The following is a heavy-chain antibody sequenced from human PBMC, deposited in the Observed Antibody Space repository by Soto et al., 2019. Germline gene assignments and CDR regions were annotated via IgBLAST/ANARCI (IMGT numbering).Heavy chain of an antibody. V-gene: IGHV1-46*01. J-gene: IGHJ4*02. CDR1: GYTFTSYY. Sequence: GASVKVSCKASGYTFTSYYMHWVRQAPGQGLEWMGIINPSGGSTSYAQKFQGRVTMTRDTSTSTVYMELSSLRSEDTAVYYCARELYDSSGYYRGSYFDYWGQGTLVTVSS. CDR2: INPSGGST. D-gene: IGHD3-22*01. CDR3: ARELYDSSGYYRGSYFDY.